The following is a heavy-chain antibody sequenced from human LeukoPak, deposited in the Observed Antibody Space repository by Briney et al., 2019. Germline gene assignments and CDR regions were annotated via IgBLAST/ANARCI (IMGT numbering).Heavy chain of an antibody. Sequence: ASVKVSCKASGYTFTGHYMHWVRQAPGQGLEWMGWINPKNAGTNYAQKFQGRVTMTRDTSAGTAYMELSRLRSDDTAVYYCARDGNDVRAFDIWGQGTMVTVSS. CDR1: GYTFTGHY. V-gene: IGHV1-2*02. CDR2: INPKNAGT. CDR3: ARDGNDVRAFDI. J-gene: IGHJ3*02. D-gene: IGHD1-1*01.